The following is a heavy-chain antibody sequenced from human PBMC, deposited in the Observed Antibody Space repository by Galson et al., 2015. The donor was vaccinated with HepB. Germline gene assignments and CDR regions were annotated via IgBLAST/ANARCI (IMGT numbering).Heavy chain of an antibody. Sequence: QSGAEVKKAGESLRISCRASGYGFATYWIGWVRHTPGKGPEWMGIIFPGDSDTRYSPSFQGQVTISADKSISTAYLQWSSLKASDTAIYYCARRFSYDSGFSYSLDYWGQGTLVTVSS. V-gene: IGHV5-51*01. D-gene: IGHD3-10*01. CDR1: GYGFATYW. CDR2: IFPGDSDT. CDR3: ARRFSYDSGFSYSLDY. J-gene: IGHJ4*02.